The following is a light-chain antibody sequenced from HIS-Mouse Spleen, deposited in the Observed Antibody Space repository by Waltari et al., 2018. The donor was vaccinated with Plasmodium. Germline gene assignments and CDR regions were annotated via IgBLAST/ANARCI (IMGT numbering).Light chain of an antibody. J-gene: IGKJ3*01. CDR3: QKYNSALT. V-gene: IGKV1-27*01. CDR1: QGSRNY. CDR2: AAS. Sequence: DIQMTQSPSSLSASVGDRVTITCRASQGSRNYLAWYQQKPGKVPKLLIYAASTLQSGVPSRFSGSGSGTDFTLTISSLQPEDVATYYCQKYNSALTFGPGTKVDIK.